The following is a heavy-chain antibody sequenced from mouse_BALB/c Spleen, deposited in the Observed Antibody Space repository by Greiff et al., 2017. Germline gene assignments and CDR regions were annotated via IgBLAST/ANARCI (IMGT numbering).Heavy chain of an antibody. CDR1: GFTFTDYY. J-gene: IGHJ2*01. V-gene: IGHV7-3*02. Sequence: EVQVVESGGGLVQPGGSLRLSCATSGFTFTDYYMSWVRQPPGKALEWLGFIRNKANGYTTEYSASVKGRFTISRDNSQSILYLQMNTLRAEDSATYYCARDPRARGTYYLDYWGQGTTLTVSS. CDR2: IRNKANGYTT. D-gene: IGHD3-1*01. CDR3: ARDPRARGTYYLDY.